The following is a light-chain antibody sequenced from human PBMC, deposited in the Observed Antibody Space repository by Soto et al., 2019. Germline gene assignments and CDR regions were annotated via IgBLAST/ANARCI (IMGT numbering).Light chain of an antibody. CDR1: QSVSSSY. CDR2: DAS. V-gene: IGKV3D-20*01. J-gene: IGKJ2*01. Sequence: EIVLTQSPATLSLSPGERATLSCGASQSVSSSYLAWYQQTPGLAPRLLIYDASSRATGIPDRFSGSGSGKDFTLTISRLEPEDFALYYCQQYGSSPVTFGQGTKLEIK. CDR3: QQYGSSPVT.